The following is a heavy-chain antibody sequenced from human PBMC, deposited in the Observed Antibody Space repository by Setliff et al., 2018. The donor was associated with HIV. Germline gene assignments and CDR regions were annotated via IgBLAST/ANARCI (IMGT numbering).Heavy chain of an antibody. J-gene: IGHJ1*01. Sequence: AASVKVSCKASGNTFTRYAMHWVRQAPGQRPEWMGWISAGNGDTKYSQKFQGRLTITRDTSARIDYMELRSLRSEDTAVYYCASSRYESSGFTYWEYFQDWGQGTLVTVSS. D-gene: IGHD3-22*01. V-gene: IGHV1-3*01. CDR2: ISAGNGDT. CDR3: ASSRYESSGFTYWEYFQD. CDR1: GNTFTRYA.